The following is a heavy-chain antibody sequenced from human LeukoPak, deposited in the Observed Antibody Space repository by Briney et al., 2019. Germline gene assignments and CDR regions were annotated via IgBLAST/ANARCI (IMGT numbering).Heavy chain of an antibody. CDR1: GFTFSNYW. CDR2: INSDGSST. J-gene: IGHJ4*02. D-gene: IGHD1-26*01. V-gene: IGHV3-74*01. CDR3: ARADPWYSGPTDGIDY. Sequence: GGSLRLSCAASGFTFSNYWMHWVRQPPGKGLVWVSRINSDGSSTSYADSVKGRFTISRDNAKNTLYLQMNSLRAEDTAVFYCARADPWYSGPTDGIDYWGQGTLVTVSS.